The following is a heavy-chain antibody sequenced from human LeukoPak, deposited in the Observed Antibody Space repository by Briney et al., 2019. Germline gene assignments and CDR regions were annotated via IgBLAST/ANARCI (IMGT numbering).Heavy chain of an antibody. CDR3: AKEFGYCSGSSCYRYYYYPMDV. CDR1: GFSFDDYA. CDR2: ISGDGGDT. D-gene: IGHD2-15*01. V-gene: IGHV3-43*02. Sequence: GGSLRLSCAASGFSFDDYAMHWVRQPPGKGLEWVSVISGDGGDTDYVDSVKGRFTISRDNSKDSLYLQMNSLRTEDTALYYCAKEFGYCSGSSCYRYYYYPMDVWGQGTTVTVSS. J-gene: IGHJ6*02.